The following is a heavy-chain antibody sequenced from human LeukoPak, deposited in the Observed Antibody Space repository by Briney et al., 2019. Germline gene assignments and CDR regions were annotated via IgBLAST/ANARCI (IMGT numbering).Heavy chain of an antibody. CDR2: ISNSGSMI. CDR1: GLTFSSYN. V-gene: IGHV3-48*02. Sequence: PGGSLRLSCAVSGLTFSSYNMNWARQAPGKGLEWVSYISNSGSMIYYADSVKGRFTLSRDNAKNSLYLQMNSLRDEDTAVYYCARGPISGWSADYWGQGTLVTVSS. D-gene: IGHD6-19*01. J-gene: IGHJ4*02. CDR3: ARGPISGWSADY.